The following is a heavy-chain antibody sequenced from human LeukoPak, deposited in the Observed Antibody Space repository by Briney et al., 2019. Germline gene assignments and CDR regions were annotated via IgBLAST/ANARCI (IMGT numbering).Heavy chain of an antibody. CDR2: ISYDGSNK. Sequence: GGSLRLSCATSGFTFSDHAMSWVRQAPGKGPEWVAVISYDGSNKYYADSVKGRFTTSRDNSKNTLYLQMSSLRAEDTAVYYCATHHYDSSGYYSPDYWGQGTLVTVSS. CDR1: GFTFSDHA. CDR3: ATHHYDSSGYYSPDY. V-gene: IGHV3-30-3*01. J-gene: IGHJ4*02. D-gene: IGHD3-22*01.